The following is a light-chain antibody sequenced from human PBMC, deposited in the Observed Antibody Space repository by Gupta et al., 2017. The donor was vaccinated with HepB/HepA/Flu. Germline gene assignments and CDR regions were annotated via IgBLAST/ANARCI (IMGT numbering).Light chain of an antibody. CDR1: KLGDKY. CDR2: QNT. Sequence: SYEFPQPPSVSVSPGQTASITCSGDKLGDKYTSWYQQKPGPSPVLVLYQNTKRPSGIPARFSGSNSGNTATLTISGTQAMDEADYYCQAWDINTLYVFGTGTKVTVL. J-gene: IGLJ1*01. CDR3: QAWDINTLYV. V-gene: IGLV3-1*01.